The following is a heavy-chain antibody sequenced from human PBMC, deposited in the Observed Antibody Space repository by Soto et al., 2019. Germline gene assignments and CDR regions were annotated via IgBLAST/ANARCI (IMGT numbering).Heavy chain of an antibody. J-gene: IGHJ3*02. CDR3: ARQYDILTGYYTSDAFDI. D-gene: IGHD3-9*01. Sequence: QVQLVESGGGVVQPGRSLRLSCAASGFTFSSYAMHWVRQAPGKGLEWVAVISYDGSNKYYADSVKGRFTISRDNSKNTLYLQMNRLRAEDTAVYYYARQYDILTGYYTSDAFDIWGQGTMVTVSS. CDR1: GFTFSSYA. CDR2: ISYDGSNK. V-gene: IGHV3-30-3*01.